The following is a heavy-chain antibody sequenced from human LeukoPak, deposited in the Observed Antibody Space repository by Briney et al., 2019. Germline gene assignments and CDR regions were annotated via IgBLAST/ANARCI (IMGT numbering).Heavy chain of an antibody. D-gene: IGHD5-18*01. CDR2: IGGSGGDT. CDR3: AKGGYTYGLFDY. Sequence: GGSLRLSCAASGFTFSTYAMNWVRQAPGKGPEWVSVIGGSGGDTDYADSVKGRFTISRDNSKDTLSLQMISLRAEDTAVYYCAKGGYTYGLFDYWGQGTLVTVSS. V-gene: IGHV3-23*01. J-gene: IGHJ4*02. CDR1: GFTFSTYA.